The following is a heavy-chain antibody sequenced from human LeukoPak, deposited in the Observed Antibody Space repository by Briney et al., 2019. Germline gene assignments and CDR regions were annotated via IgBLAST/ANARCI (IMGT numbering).Heavy chain of an antibody. J-gene: IGHJ4*02. V-gene: IGHV3-23*01. D-gene: IGHD1-26*01. CDR3: ATDYTPYVGASAD. CDR1: GLTFSSYA. CDR2: ITGSGDNT. Sequence: GGSLRLSCAAAGLTFSSYAMSWVRQAPGKGLEWVSTITGSGDNTYYTESVKGRFTFSRDNSRNTPYLQMNSLRAEDTAVYYCATDYTPYVGASADWGQGTLVTVSS.